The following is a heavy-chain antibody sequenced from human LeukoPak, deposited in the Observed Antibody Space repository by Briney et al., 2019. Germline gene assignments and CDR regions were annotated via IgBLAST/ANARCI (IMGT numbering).Heavy chain of an antibody. CDR3: AEGYSSSWYGNYFDY. CDR2: IYYSGYT. V-gene: IGHV4-59*08. D-gene: IGHD6-13*01. CDR1: GGSISSYY. J-gene: IGHJ4*02. Sequence: SETLSLTCTVSGGSISSYYWSWIRQPPGKGLEWIGCIYYSGYTNYKSSLKSRVTISVDTSKNQFSLKLSSVTAADTAVYYCAEGYSSSWYGNYFDYWGQGTLVTVSS.